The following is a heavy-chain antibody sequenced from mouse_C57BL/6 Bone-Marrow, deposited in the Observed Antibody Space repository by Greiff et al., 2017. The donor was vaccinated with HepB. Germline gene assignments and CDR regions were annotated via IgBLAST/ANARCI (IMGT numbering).Heavy chain of an antibody. Sequence: EVQLVESGGGLVQPKGSLKLSCAASGFSFNTYAMNWVRQAPGKGLEWVARIRSKSNNYATYYADSVKDRFTISRDDSESMLYLQMNNLKTEDTAMYYCVRPAYYGSGYFDVWGTGTTVTVSS. D-gene: IGHD1-1*01. CDR1: GFSFNTYA. CDR2: IRSKSNNYAT. CDR3: VRPAYYGSGYFDV. J-gene: IGHJ1*03. V-gene: IGHV10-1*01.